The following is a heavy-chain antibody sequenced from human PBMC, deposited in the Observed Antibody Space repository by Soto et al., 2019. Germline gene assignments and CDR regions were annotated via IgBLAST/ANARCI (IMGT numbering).Heavy chain of an antibody. CDR2: ISYDGSNK. J-gene: IGHJ6*02. V-gene: IGHV3-30*18. CDR3: AKDLTTVPRQAFYYYDGMDV. D-gene: IGHD4-4*01. CDR1: GFTFSSYG. Sequence: QVQLVESGGGVVQPGRSLRLSCAASGFTFSSYGMHWVRQAPGKGLEWVAVISYDGSNKYYADSVKGRFTISRDNSKNTLYLQMNSLRAEDTAVYYCAKDLTTVPRQAFYYYDGMDVWGQGTTVTVSS.